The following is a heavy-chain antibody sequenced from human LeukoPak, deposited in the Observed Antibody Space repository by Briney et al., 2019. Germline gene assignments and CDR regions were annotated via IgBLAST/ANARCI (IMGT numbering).Heavy chain of an antibody. D-gene: IGHD1-26*01. V-gene: IGHV3-30*04. CDR1: GFTFSTYA. CDR2: ISYDGSNK. CDR3: ARSRRWELLRTYFDY. J-gene: IGHJ4*02. Sequence: GRSLRLSCAASGFTFSTYAMHWVRQAPGKGLEWVAVISYDGSNKYYADSVKGRFTISRDNSKNTLYLQMNSLRAEDTAVYYCARSRRWELLRTYFDYWGQGTLVTVSS.